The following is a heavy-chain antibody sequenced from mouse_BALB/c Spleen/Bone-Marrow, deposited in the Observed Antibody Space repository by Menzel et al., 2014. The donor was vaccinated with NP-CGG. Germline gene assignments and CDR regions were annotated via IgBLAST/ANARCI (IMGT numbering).Heavy chain of an antibody. CDR2: IDPYNGGT. Sequence: EVQLQQSGPELVKPGASVKVSCKASGYAFTSYNMYWVKQSHGKGLEWIGCIDPYNGGTSYNQKFRGKATLTVDKSSSTAYMHLNSLTSEDSAVYYCAREVIRYFAMDYWGQGTSVTVSS. CDR3: AREVIRYFAMDY. V-gene: IGHV1S135*01. CDR1: GYAFTSYN. D-gene: IGHD2-1*01. J-gene: IGHJ4*01.